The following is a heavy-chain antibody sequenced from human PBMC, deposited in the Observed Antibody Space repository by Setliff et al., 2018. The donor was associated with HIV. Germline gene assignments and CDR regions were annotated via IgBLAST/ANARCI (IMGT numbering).Heavy chain of an antibody. CDR2: IYYSGST. J-gene: IGHJ3*02. D-gene: IGHD2-21*01. Sequence: SETLSLTCAVSGGSISGFNWWSWVRQTPGRGLEWIGYIYYSGSTNYNPSLKSRVTISVDTSKKQFSLKLISVTDADTAIYYCARHPYVKDAFDIWGQGTMVTVSS. V-gene: IGHV4-59*08. CDR3: ARHPYVKDAFDI. CDR1: GGSISGFNW.